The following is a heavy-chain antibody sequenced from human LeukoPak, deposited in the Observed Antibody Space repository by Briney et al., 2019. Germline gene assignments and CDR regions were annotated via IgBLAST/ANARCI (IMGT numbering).Heavy chain of an antibody. CDR3: ARGGKMVRNYYGMDV. D-gene: IGHD3-10*01. CDR1: GVSFSGYY. Sequence: SETLSLTCAVYGVSFSGYYWSWIRQPPGKGLEWIGEINHSGSTNYNPSLKSRVTISVDTSKNQFSLKLSSVTAADTAVYYCARGGKMVRNYYGMDVWGKGTTVTVSS. V-gene: IGHV4-34*01. J-gene: IGHJ6*04. CDR2: INHSGST.